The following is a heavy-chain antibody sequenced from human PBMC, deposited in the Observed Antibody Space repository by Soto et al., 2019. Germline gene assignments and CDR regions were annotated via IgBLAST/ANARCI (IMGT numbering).Heavy chain of an antibody. Sequence: QLQLQESGPGLVKPSETLSLTCTVSGGSISSSSYYWGWIRQPPGKGLEWIGSIYYSGSTYYNPSLKSRVTISVDTSKNQFSLKLSSVTAADTAVYYCARSGDVEYSGYDRFDYWGQGTLVTVSS. J-gene: IGHJ4*02. D-gene: IGHD5-12*01. V-gene: IGHV4-39*01. CDR3: ARSGDVEYSGYDRFDY. CDR1: GGSISSSSYY. CDR2: IYYSGST.